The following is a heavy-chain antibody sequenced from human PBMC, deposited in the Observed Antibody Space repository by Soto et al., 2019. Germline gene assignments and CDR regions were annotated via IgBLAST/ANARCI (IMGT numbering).Heavy chain of an antibody. CDR3: ATMATFGSLNWFDP. CDR1: GYTFTNTA. D-gene: IGHD3-10*01. J-gene: IGHJ5*02. Sequence: ASVKVSCKASGYTFTNTAVSWMRKATGQGLEWMGWMNPGSGDTGYAQKFQGRVTMARDISIATAYMELSSLRSDDTAIYYCATMATFGSLNWFDPWGQGTLVTVSS. V-gene: IGHV1-8*01. CDR2: MNPGSGDT.